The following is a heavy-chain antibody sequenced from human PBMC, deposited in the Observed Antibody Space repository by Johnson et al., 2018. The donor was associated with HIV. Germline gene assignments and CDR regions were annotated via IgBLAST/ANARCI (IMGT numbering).Heavy chain of an antibody. CDR1: GFTFRDYY. D-gene: IGHD1-26*01. V-gene: IGHV3-11*04. CDR2: ISSSGSTI. Sequence: QVQLVESGGGLVQPGGSLKLSCEASGFTFRDYYMSWIRQAPGKGLEWVSFISSSGSTIYYADSVKGRFTISRDNSKNTLYLQMNSLRAEDTAGYYCAREGLIVGATLGAFDIWGQGTMVTVSS. J-gene: IGHJ3*02. CDR3: AREGLIVGATLGAFDI.